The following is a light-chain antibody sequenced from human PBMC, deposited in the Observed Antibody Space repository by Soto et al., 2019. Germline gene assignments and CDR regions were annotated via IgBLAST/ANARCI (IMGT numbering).Light chain of an antibody. Sequence: EIVMTQSPATLSVSPGERATLSCRASQSVSSNLAWYQQKPGQAPRLLIYGASTRATGIPARFSGSGSGTKFTLTISSLQSEDFAVYYCQHYNNWSRTFGQGTKV. V-gene: IGKV3-15*01. CDR1: QSVSSN. CDR3: QHYNNWSRT. CDR2: GAS. J-gene: IGKJ1*01.